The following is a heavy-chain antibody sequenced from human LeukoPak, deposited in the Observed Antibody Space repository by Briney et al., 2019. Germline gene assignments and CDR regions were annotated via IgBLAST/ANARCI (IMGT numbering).Heavy chain of an antibody. CDR1: GYTLTELS. CDR3: ATLLVVPAAMMGGNWFDP. J-gene: IGHJ5*02. D-gene: IGHD2-2*01. V-gene: IGHV1-24*01. CDR2: FDPEDGET. Sequence: ASVKASCKVSGYTLTELSMHWVRQAPGKGLEWMGGFDPEDGETIYAQKFQGRVTMTEDTSTDTAYMELSSLRSEDTAVYYCATLLVVPAAMMGGNWFDPWGQGTLVTVSS.